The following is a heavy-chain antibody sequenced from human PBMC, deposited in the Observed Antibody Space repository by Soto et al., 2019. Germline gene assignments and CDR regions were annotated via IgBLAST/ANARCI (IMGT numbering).Heavy chain of an antibody. V-gene: IGHV1-3*01. CDR3: ARDPGYDFWSGYYLRSWFDP. CDR1: GYTFTSYA. D-gene: IGHD3-3*01. CDR2: INAGNGNT. J-gene: IGHJ5*02. Sequence: ASVKVSCKASGYTFTSYAMHWVRQAPGQRLEWMGWINAGNGNTKYSQKFQGRVTITRDTSASTAYMELSSLRSEDTAVYYCARDPGYDFWSGYYLRSWFDPWGQGTLVTSPQ.